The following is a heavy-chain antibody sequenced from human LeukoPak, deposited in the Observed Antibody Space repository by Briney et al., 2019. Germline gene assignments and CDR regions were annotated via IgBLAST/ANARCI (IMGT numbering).Heavy chain of an antibody. V-gene: IGHV4-59*01. D-gene: IGHD2-15*01. Sequence: SETLSLTCTVSGGSISSYYWSWIRQPPGKGLEWIGYIYYSGSTIYNPSLKSRVTISIDTSRNQFSLRLSSVTAADTAVYYCARDHCSGGSCYPGWFDPWGQGTLVTVSS. CDR1: GGSISSYY. CDR2: IYYSGST. J-gene: IGHJ5*02. CDR3: ARDHCSGGSCYPGWFDP.